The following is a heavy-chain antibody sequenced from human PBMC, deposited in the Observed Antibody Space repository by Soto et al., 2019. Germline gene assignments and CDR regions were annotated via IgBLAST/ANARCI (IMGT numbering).Heavy chain of an antibody. J-gene: IGHJ6*02. CDR3: AGYDSSGYCRRGYGMDV. Sequence: QLQLQESGPGLVKPSETLSLTCTVSGGSISSSSYYWGWIRQPPGKGLEWIGSIYYSGSTYYNPSLKSRVTISVDTSKNQFSLKLSSVTAADTAVYYCAGYDSSGYCRRGYGMDVWGQGTTVTVSS. CDR1: GGSISSSSYY. CDR2: IYYSGST. D-gene: IGHD3-22*01. V-gene: IGHV4-39*01.